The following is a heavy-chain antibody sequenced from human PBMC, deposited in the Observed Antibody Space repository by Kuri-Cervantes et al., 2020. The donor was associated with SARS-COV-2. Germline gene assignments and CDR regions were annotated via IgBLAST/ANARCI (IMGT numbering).Heavy chain of an antibody. D-gene: IGHD2-15*01. CDR1: GFTFSNAW. CDR2: IKSKTDGGTT. V-gene: IGHV3-15*01. CDR3: TTDPVVAYAFDI. Sequence: GESLKISCAASGFTFSNAWMSWVRQAPGKGLEWVGRIKSKTDGGTTDYAAPVKGRFTISRDDSKNTLYLQMNSLKTEDTAVYYCTTDPVVAYAFDIWGQGTMVTVSS. J-gene: IGHJ3*02.